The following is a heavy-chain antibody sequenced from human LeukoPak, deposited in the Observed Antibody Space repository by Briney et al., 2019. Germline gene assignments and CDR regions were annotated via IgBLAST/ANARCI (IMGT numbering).Heavy chain of an antibody. CDR1: GFTFSNNA. V-gene: IGHV3-23*01. CDR3: AKHCSDSGSYCYDY. CDR2: ISGDGRYT. D-gene: IGHD3-10*01. J-gene: IGHJ4*02. Sequence: GGSLRPSCAAPGFTFSNNAMNWFGQAPGKGLEWVSGISGDGRYTYYADSVKGRFTFSRDNSKNTLYLQMNSLRAEDTAVYYCAKHCSDSGSYCYDYWGRGTLVTVSS.